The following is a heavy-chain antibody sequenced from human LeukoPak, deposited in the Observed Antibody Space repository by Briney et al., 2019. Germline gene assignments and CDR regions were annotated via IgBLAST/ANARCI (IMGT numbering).Heavy chain of an antibody. Sequence: GGSLRLSCAASGFTFSSYDMHWVRQATGKGLEWVSAIGTAGDTYYPGSVKGRFTISRENAKSSLYLQMNSLRAGDTAVFYCARGGRWLPEYYYYGMDVWGQGTTVTVSS. V-gene: IGHV3-13*01. CDR1: GFTFSSYD. D-gene: IGHD5-24*01. CDR3: ARGGRWLPEYYYYGMDV. J-gene: IGHJ6*02. CDR2: IGTAGDT.